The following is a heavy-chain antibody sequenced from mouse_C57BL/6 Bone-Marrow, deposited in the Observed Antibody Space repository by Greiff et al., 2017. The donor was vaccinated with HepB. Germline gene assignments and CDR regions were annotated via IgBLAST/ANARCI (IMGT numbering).Heavy chain of an antibody. CDR3: TTWGAYGMDY. J-gene: IGHJ4*01. Sequence: EVQLQQSGAELVRPGASVKLSCTASGFNIKDYYMHWVKQRPEQGLEWIGWIDPENGDTEYASKFQGKAPITADTSSNTAYLQLSSLPSEDTAVYYCTTWGAYGMDYWGQGTAVTVSS. CDR1: GFNIKDYY. V-gene: IGHV14-4*01. CDR2: IDPENGDT.